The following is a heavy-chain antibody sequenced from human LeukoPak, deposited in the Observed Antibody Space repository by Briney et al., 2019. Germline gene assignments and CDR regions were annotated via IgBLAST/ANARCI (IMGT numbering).Heavy chain of an antibody. CDR3: AKRGVTGYKEAFDY. Sequence: PGGSLRLSCAASGFTFSTYAMSWVRQAPGKGLEWVSAVSGSGGSTYYADSVEGRFTISRDNSKNTLHLRMNSLRTEDTAVYYCAKRGVTGYKEAFDYWGQGTLATVSS. V-gene: IGHV3-23*01. CDR1: GFTFSTYA. J-gene: IGHJ4*02. D-gene: IGHD3-9*01. CDR2: VSGSGGST.